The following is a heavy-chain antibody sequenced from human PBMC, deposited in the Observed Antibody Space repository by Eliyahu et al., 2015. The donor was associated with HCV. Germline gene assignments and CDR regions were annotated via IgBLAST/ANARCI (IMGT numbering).Heavy chain of an antibody. J-gene: IGHJ4*02. CDR2: INHSGST. V-gene: IGHV4-34*01. CDR3: ARVLMGVRGVIDY. CDR1: XXSFSGYY. Sequence: QVQLQQWGEGLLKPSETLSLTCAVYXXSFSGYYWSWIRQPPGKGLEWIGEINHSGSTNYNPSLKSRVTISVDTSKNQFSLKLSSVTAADTAVYYCARVLMGVRGVIDYWGQGTLVTVSS. D-gene: IGHD3-10*01.